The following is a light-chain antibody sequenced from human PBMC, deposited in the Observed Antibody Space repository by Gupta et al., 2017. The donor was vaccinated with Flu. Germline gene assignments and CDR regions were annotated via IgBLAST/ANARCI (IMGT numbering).Light chain of an antibody. J-gene: IGLJ1*01. Sequence: QSVTVSCTGTSSDIGGYNYVSWYQQHPGNAPNLMIYDVIKRPSGVPDRFSGSKSGNTASLTISGLQAEDEADYYCCSFAGGFYVFGTGTKVTVL. CDR2: DVI. V-gene: IGLV2-11*01. CDR1: SSDIGGYNY. CDR3: CSFAGGFYV.